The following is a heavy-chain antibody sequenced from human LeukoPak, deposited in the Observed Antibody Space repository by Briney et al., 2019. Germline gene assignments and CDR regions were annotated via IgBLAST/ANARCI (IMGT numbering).Heavy chain of an antibody. V-gene: IGHV4-59*01. CDR2: IYYSGST. D-gene: IGHD2-15*01. CDR3: ARYCSAGNCYSPTSYFDY. J-gene: IGHJ4*02. Sequence: SETLSLTCTVSGGSISSYYWSWIRQAPGNGRGWIVYIYYSGSTNYNPSPKNPVTISVDTSKNQFSLKVRSVPAADTAVYYCARYCSAGNCYSPTSYFDYWGQGTLVTVSS. CDR1: GGSISSYY.